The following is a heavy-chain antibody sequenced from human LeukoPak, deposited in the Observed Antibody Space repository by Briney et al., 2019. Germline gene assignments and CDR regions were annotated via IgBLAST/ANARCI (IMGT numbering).Heavy chain of an antibody. Sequence: GGSLRLSCAASGFTFKTFGMHWVRQAPGKGLEWVSLIPSDEITKFYADSVKGRFTIFRDNSKNTLYLQMKGLRAEDTAVYYCAKSQYCSGGNCYSGPLVYWGQGTLVTVSS. CDR3: AKSQYCSGGNCYSGPLVY. V-gene: IGHV3-30*02. CDR2: IPSDEITK. CDR1: GFTFKTFG. D-gene: IGHD2-15*01. J-gene: IGHJ4*02.